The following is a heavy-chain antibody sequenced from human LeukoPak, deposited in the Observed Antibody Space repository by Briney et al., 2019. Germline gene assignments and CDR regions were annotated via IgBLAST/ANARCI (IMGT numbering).Heavy chain of an antibody. CDR2: IKSKTDGGTT. V-gene: IGHV3-15*01. J-gene: IGHJ6*03. Sequence: PGGSLRLSCAASGFTFSNAWMSWVRQAPGKGLEWVGRIKSKTDGGTTDYAAPVKGRFTISRDDSKNTLYLQMNCLKTEDTAVYYCTTDPDLTSYYYYYMDVWGKGTTVTVSS. CDR3: TTDPDLTSYYYYYMDV. CDR1: GFTFSNAW.